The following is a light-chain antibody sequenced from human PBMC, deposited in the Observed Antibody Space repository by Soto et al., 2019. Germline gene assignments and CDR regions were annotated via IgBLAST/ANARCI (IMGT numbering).Light chain of an antibody. CDR2: EVT. Sequence: QSALTQPASVSGSPGQSITISCTGTSSDIGGYNDVSWYQQHPGKAPQVMIFEVTYRPYGISDRFSASKSGNVASLTISGLPAEDEADYDCCSYRSGSAPYYVFGTGTKLTVL. CDR3: CSYRSGSAPYYV. CDR1: SSDIGGYND. J-gene: IGLJ1*01. V-gene: IGLV2-14*01.